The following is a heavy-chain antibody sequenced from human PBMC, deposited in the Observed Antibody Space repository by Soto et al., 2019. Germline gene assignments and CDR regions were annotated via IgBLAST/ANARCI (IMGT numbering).Heavy chain of an antibody. CDR3: AKDDDTSSHYSLLDF. D-gene: IGHD3-22*01. CDR1: GASINSANW. V-gene: IGHV4-4*02. J-gene: IGHJ4*02. Sequence: QVLLEESGPGLVRPSGTLSLTCSVSGASINSANWWVWVRQPPGKGLEWSGEIYHIGSTTYNPSLKSRATISVDKSKTQFSLIVTSVIAADTAVYYCAKDDDTSSHYSLLDFRGQGTLVTVSS. CDR2: IYHIGST.